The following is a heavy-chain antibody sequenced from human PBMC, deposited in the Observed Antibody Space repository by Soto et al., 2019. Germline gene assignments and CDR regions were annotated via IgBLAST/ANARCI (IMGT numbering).Heavy chain of an antibody. J-gene: IGHJ6*02. D-gene: IGHD2-2*01. Sequence: PGESLKISCKGSGYSFTSYWISWVRQMPGKGLEWMGRIDPSDSYTNYSPSFQGHVTISADKSISTAYLQWSSLKASDTAMYYCARLVGYCSSTSCYGMDVWGQGTTVT. CDR3: ARLVGYCSSTSCYGMDV. V-gene: IGHV5-10-1*01. CDR2: IDPSDSYT. CDR1: GYSFTSYW.